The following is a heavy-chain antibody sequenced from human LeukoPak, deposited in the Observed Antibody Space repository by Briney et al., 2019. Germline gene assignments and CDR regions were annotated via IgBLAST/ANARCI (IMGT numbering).Heavy chain of an antibody. J-gene: IGHJ4*02. CDR1: GGTFSSYA. CDR2: IIPIFGTA. CDR3: ARVLSRVTYYYDSSGYFDY. V-gene: IGHV1-69*06. Sequence: SVKVSCKASGGTFSSYAISWVRQAPGQGLEWMGGIIPIFGTANYAQKFQGRVTITADKSTSTAYMELSSLRSEDTAVYYCARVLSRVTYYYDSSGYFDYWGQGTLVTVSS. D-gene: IGHD3-22*01.